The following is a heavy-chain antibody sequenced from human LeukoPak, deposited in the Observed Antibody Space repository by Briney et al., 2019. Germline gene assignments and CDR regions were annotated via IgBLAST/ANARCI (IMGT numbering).Heavy chain of an antibody. CDR1: GYTFTSYG. D-gene: IGHD2-2*01. CDR3: ARGVRLIVVVPAAIDAFDI. CDR2: ISAYNGNT. Sequence: ASVKVSCKASGYTFTSYGISWVRQATGQGLEWMGWISAYNGNTNYAQKLQGRVTMTTDTSTSTAYMELRSLRSDDTAVYYCARGVRLIVVVPAAIDAFDIWGQGTMVTVSS. V-gene: IGHV1-18*01. J-gene: IGHJ3*02.